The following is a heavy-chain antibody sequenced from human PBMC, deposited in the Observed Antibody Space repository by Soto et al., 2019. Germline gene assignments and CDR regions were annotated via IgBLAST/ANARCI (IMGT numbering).Heavy chain of an antibody. D-gene: IGHD2-8*01. Sequence: QVQLVESGGGVVQPGRSLRLSCAASGFTFSSYAMHWVRQAPGKGLEWVAVISYDGSNKYYADSVKGRFTSSRDNSKNTRYLQMNSLRAEDTAVSYCAGDRLYGDGWYFDLCCRGTLVTVSS. CDR1: GFTFSSYA. J-gene: IGHJ2*01. CDR2: ISYDGSNK. V-gene: IGHV3-30-3*01. CDR3: AGDRLYGDGWYFDL.